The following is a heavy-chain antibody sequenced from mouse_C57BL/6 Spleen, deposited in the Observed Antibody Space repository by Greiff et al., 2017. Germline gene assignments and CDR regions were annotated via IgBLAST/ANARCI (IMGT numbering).Heavy chain of an antibody. Sequence: QVQLQQPGTELVKPGASVKLSCKASGYTFTSYWMHWVKQRPGQGLEWIGNINPSNGGTNYNEKFKSKATLTVDKSSSTAYMQLSSLTSEDSAVYYGAREAYYCGSSYGYFEGWGTGTTVTVSS. V-gene: IGHV1-53*01. CDR2: INPSNGGT. CDR1: GYTFTSYW. CDR3: AREAYYCGSSYGYFEG. D-gene: IGHD1-1*01. J-gene: IGHJ1*03.